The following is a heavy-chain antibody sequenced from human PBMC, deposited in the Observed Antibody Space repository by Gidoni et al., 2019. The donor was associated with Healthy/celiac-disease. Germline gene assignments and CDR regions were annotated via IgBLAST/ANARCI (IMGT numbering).Heavy chain of an antibody. V-gene: IGHV4-34*01. J-gene: IGHJ3*02. CDR2: INHSGST. Sequence: LEWIGEINHSGSTNYNPSLKSRVTISVDTSKNQFSLKLSSVTAADTAVYYCARGLGEAFDIWGQGTMVTVSS. D-gene: IGHD3-16*01. CDR3: ARGLGEAFDI.